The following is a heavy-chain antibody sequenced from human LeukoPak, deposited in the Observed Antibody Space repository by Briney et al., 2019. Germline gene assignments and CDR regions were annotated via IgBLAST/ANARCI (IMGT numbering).Heavy chain of an antibody. V-gene: IGHV3-73*01. CDR1: GFTFSGSA. CDR2: IRSKANSYAT. Sequence: GGSLRLSCAASGFTFSGSAMHWVRQASGKGLEWVGRIRSKANSYATAYAASVKGRFTISRDDSKNTAYLQMNSLKTEDTAVYYCAKDYFGDYGPPQPPNPCDYWGQGTLVTVSS. CDR3: AKDYFGDYGPPQPPNPCDY. J-gene: IGHJ4*02. D-gene: IGHD4-17*01.